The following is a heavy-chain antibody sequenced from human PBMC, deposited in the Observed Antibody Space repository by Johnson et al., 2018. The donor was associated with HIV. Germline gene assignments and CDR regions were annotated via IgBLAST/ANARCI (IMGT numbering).Heavy chain of an antibody. CDR1: GFTLSSYG. V-gene: IGHV3-30*19. CDR3: AVGLNTDALDI. CDR2: MWYDGSEI. D-gene: IGHD3/OR15-3a*01. Sequence: QVQLVESGGGVVQPGRSLTLSCAASGFTLSSYGMHWVRQAPGKGLEWVAIMWYDGSEIGYADSVKGRFTISRDISKNTVYLQMSSLKPEDTAVYYCAVGLNTDALDIWGQGTTVTVSS. J-gene: IGHJ3*02.